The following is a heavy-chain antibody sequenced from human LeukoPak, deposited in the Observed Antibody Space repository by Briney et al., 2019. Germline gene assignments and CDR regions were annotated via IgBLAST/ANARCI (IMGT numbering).Heavy chain of an antibody. J-gene: IGHJ4*02. CDR2: IYYRGTT. CDR3: ARTFYGSGSSFDY. Sequence: XSIYYRGTTYYTPSLKSRVTISVDTSKTQFSLQLSSVTAADTAVYYCARTFYGSGSSFDYWGQGTLVTVSS. V-gene: IGHV4-39*01. D-gene: IGHD3-10*01.